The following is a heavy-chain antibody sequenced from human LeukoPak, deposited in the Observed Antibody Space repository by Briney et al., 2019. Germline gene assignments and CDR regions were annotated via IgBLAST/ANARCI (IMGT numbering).Heavy chain of an antibody. J-gene: IGHJ4*02. D-gene: IGHD6-19*01. V-gene: IGHV4-39*01. CDR2: IYYSGST. Sequence: PSETLSLTCTVSGGSISSSSYYWGWIRQPPGKGLEWIGSIYYSGSTYYNPSLKSRVTISVDTSKNQFSLKLSSVTAADTAVYYCARRPGSGWYVPSLTGGYFDYWGQGTLVTVSS. CDR1: GGSISSSSYY. CDR3: ARRPGSGWYVPSLTGGYFDY.